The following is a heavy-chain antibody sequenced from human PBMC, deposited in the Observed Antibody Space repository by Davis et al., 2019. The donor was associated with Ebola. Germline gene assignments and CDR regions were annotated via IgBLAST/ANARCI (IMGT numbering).Heavy chain of an antibody. CDR1: GGTFSSYA. J-gene: IGHJ6*02. D-gene: IGHD2-2*01. CDR3: ARGRHCSSTSCYVYYYYYGMDV. Sequence: SVKVSCKASGGTFSSYAISWVRHAPGQGLEWMGGIIPIFGTANYAQKFQGRVTITADESTSTAYMELSSLRSEDTAVYYCARGRHCSSTSCYVYYYYYGMDVWGQGTTVTVSS. V-gene: IGHV1-69*13. CDR2: IIPIFGTA.